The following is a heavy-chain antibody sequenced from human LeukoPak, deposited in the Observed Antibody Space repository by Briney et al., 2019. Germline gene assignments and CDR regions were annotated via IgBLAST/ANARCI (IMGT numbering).Heavy chain of an antibody. CDR2: IYPGDSDT. D-gene: IGHD3-22*01. CDR1: GYSFTSYW. V-gene: IGHV5-51*01. J-gene: IGHJ3*02. Sequence: GESLKISCKGSGYSFTSYWIGWVRQMPGKGLEWMGIIYPGDSDTRYSPSFQGQVTISADKSISTAYLQWSSLKASDTAMYYCAANVYYYESSGMKRRGAFDIWGQGTMVTVSS. CDR3: AANVYYYESSGMKRRGAFDI.